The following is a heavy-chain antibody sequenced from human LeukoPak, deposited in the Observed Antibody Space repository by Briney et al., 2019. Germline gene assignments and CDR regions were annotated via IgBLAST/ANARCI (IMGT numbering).Heavy chain of an antibody. CDR3: ARAFSITTVTTSSWFDP. CDR2: IYYSGST. D-gene: IGHD4-17*01. J-gene: IGHJ5*02. CDR1: GGSISSYY. Sequence: SETLSLTCTVSGGSISSYYWSWIRQPPGKGLEWIGYIYYSGSTNYNPSLKIRVTISADTSKNQISLKLSSVTAADTAVYYCARAFSITTVTTSSWFDPWGQGTLVTVSS. V-gene: IGHV4-59*12.